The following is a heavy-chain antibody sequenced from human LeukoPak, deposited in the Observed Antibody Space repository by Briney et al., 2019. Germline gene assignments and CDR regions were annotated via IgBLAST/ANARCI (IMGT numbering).Heavy chain of an antibody. Sequence: GGSLRLSCAASGFTFSSYSMNWVRQAPGKGLEWVSYISSSSSTIYYADSVKGRFTISRDSAKNSLYLQMNSLRAEDTAVYYCARAKSGVYLDAFDIWGQGTMVTISS. CDR1: GFTFSSYS. V-gene: IGHV3-48*04. J-gene: IGHJ3*02. CDR2: ISSSSSTI. CDR3: ARAKSGVYLDAFDI. D-gene: IGHD3-16*01.